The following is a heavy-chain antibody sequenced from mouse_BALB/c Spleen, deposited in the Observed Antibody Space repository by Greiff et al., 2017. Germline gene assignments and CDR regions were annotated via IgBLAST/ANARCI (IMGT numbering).Heavy chain of an antibody. CDR2: IDPETGGT. J-gene: IGHJ4*01. Sequence: VQLQQSGAELVRPGASVTLSCKASGYTFTDYEMHWVKQTPVHGLEWIGAIDPETGGTAYNQKFKGKATLTADKSSSTAYMQLSSLTSEDSAVYYCARRGISGYAMDYWGQGTSVTVSS. V-gene: IGHV1-15*01. D-gene: IGHD1-3*01. CDR3: ARRGISGYAMDY. CDR1: GYTFTDYE.